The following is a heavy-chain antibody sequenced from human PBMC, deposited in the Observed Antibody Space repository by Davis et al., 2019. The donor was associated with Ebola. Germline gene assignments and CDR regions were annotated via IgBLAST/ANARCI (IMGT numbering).Heavy chain of an antibody. CDR1: GFTISTYA. D-gene: IGHD1-14*01. J-gene: IGHJ4*02. CDR3: ARAVPGNRRFDH. V-gene: IGHV3-23*01. CDR2: ISNSGGST. Sequence: GAALKTSCAAAGFTISTYAQSWVREAPGKGLEWVSSISNSGGSTYYGDSVKGQFTISRDNSRDTLYLQMNSLRVEDTAVYYCARAVPGNRRFDHWGQGTLVTVSS.